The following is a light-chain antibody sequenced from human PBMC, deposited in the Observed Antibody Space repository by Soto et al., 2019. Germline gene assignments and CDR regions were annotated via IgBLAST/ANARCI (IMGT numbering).Light chain of an antibody. CDR3: QTWGTGFQV. V-gene: IGLV4-69*01. J-gene: IGLJ2*01. CDR1: SGHSSYA. CDR2: LNNDGSH. Sequence: QLVLTQSPSASASLGASVKLTCTLSSGHSSYAIAWHQKQPGKGPRYLMDLNNDGSHSKGDGIPDRFSGSSSGAERYLIISSLQSEEEADYSCQTWGTGFQVFGGGTKLTVL.